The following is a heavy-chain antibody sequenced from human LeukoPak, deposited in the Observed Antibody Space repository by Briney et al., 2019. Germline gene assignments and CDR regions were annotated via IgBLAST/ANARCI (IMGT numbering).Heavy chain of an antibody. CDR1: GFTFSDYY. V-gene: IGHV3-11*06. CDR2: TSSSSSYT. CDR3: ASVRGYSSSRFDY. D-gene: IGHD6-13*01. Sequence: PGGSLRLSCAASGFTFSDYYMSWIRQAPGKGLEWVSYTSSSSSYTNYADSVKGRFTISRDNAKNSLYLQMNSLRAEDTAVYYCASVRGYSSSRFDYWGQGTPVTVSS. J-gene: IGHJ4*02.